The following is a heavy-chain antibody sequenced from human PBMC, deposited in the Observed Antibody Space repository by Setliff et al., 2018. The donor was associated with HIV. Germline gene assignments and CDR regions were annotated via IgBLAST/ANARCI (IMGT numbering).Heavy chain of an antibody. V-gene: IGHV1-69*13. J-gene: IGHJ6*03. CDR1: GGTFRSNA. Sequence: GASVKVSCKASGGTFRSNAISWLRQAPGQGLECMGGIIPIFGTPNYAQKFQGRLTITADESTDTAYMELSGLTYEDTAVYYCAKGERRVADISDLNYMGVWGKGTMVTVSS. CDR2: IIPIFGTP. CDR3: AKGERRVADISDLNYMGV. D-gene: IGHD1-1*01.